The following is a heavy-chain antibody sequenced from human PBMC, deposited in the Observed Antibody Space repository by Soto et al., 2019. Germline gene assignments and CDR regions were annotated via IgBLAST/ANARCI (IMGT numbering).Heavy chain of an antibody. Sequence: GGSLRLSCAASGFTFSSYEMNWVRQAPGKGLEWVSYISSSGSTIYYADSVKGRFTISRDNAKNSLYLQMNSLRAEDTAVYYCARSPGPLYYYYYGMDVWGQGTTVTVSS. J-gene: IGHJ6*02. CDR1: GFTFSSYE. CDR3: ARSPGPLYYYYYGMDV. V-gene: IGHV3-48*03. CDR2: ISSSGSTI.